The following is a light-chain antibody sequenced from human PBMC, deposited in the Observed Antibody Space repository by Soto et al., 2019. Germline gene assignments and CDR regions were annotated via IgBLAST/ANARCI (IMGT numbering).Light chain of an antibody. CDR3: QQRSNWPPIT. Sequence: VLTQSPARLSLSPGERATLSCRAGQSVSDYLAWYQQKPGQPPRLLFFDASNRATGVPDRFSAGGSGTEFTLTINSLEPEDFAVYYCQQRSNWPPITFGQGTRLEIK. J-gene: IGKJ5*01. CDR1: QSVSDY. V-gene: IGKV3-11*01. CDR2: DAS.